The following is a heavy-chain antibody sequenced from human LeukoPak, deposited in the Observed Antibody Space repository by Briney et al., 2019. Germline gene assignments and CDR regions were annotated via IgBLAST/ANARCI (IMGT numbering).Heavy chain of an antibody. CDR3: ARSALDSSGYYYVRYFDY. V-gene: IGHV1-69*13. J-gene: IGHJ4*02. Sequence: ASVKVSCKASGGTFSSYAISWVRQAPGQGLEWMGGIIPIFGTANYAQKFQGRVTITADESTSTAYMELSSLRSEDTAVYYCARSALDSSGYYYVRYFDYWGQGTLVTVSS. CDR2: IIPIFGTA. D-gene: IGHD3-22*01. CDR1: GGTFSSYA.